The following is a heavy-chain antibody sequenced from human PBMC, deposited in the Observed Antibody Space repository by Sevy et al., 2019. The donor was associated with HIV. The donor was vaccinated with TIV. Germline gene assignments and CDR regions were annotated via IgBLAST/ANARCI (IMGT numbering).Heavy chain of an antibody. D-gene: IGHD2-15*01. Sequence: GRSLRLSCAASGFTFSSYGMHWVRQAPGKGLEWVAVISYDGSNKYYADSVKGRFTISRDNSKNTLYLQMNSLRAEDTAVYYCAKDYGYSSGGSCSSIDYWGQGTLVTVSS. CDR3: AKDYGYSSGGSCSSIDY. CDR1: GFTFSSYG. V-gene: IGHV3-30*18. J-gene: IGHJ4*02. CDR2: ISYDGSNK.